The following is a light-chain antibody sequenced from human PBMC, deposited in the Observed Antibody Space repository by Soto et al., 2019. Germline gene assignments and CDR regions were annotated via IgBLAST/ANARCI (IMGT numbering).Light chain of an antibody. CDR1: QSVSSY. Sequence: EKVMTQSPATLSASPGERATLSCRASQSVSSYLAWYQQKPGQVPKLLIYGASTRATGIPARFSGSGSGTESTLTISSLQSEDFAVYYYQHYNNWPPYTFGQGTKLEIK. CDR2: GAS. J-gene: IGKJ2*01. CDR3: QHYNNWPPYT. V-gene: IGKV3-15*01.